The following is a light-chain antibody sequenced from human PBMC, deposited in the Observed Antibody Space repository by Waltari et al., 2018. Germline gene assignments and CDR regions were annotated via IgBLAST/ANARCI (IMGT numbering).Light chain of an antibody. CDR1: SSDVGGYNY. Sequence: QSALTQPAAVSGSPGQSLTISCTGTSSDVGGYNYVSWYQQHPGKAPKLMLYDVSNRPSGVSNRFSGSKSGNTASLTISGLQAEDEADYYCSSYTSSSTLLFGGGTKLTVL. CDR3: SSYTSSSTLL. CDR2: DVS. V-gene: IGLV2-14*01. J-gene: IGLJ3*02.